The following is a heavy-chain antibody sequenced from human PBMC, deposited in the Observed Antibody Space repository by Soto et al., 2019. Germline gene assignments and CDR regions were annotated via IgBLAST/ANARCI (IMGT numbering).Heavy chain of an antibody. CDR3: ARKGYYGSGIYNFDY. V-gene: IGHV1-3*01. D-gene: IGHD3-10*01. J-gene: IGHJ4*02. CDR2: INAANGDT. CDR1: GYTFTTYP. Sequence: ASVKVSCKASGYTFTTYPIHWVRQAPGQGLEWMGWINAANGDTGYSQKFQGRVTITRDTSASTSYMELSSLRSEDTAVYYCARKGYYGSGIYNFDYWGQGTLVTVYS.